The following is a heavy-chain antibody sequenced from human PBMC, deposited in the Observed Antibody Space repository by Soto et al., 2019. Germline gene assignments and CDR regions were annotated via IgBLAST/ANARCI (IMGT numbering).Heavy chain of an antibody. CDR1: GYTFTVYY. V-gene: IGHV1-2*02. D-gene: IGHD5-18*01. CDR3: VLSGYSYGSLPYFDY. J-gene: IGHJ4*02. CDR2: INPNSGGT. Sequence: QVLLVQSGAELKKPGASVKVSCKASGYTFTVYYIHWVRLAPGQGLEWMGWINPNSGGTNFAQKFQGRVNMTRDTSISTAYMELRRLRSDDAAVYYCVLSGYSYGSLPYFDYWGQGTLVTVSS.